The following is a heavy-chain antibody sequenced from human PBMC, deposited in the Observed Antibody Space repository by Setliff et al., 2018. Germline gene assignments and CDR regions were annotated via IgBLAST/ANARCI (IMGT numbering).Heavy chain of an antibody. D-gene: IGHD4-17*01. CDR3: ATSDYGDYFIADV. Sequence: GGSLRLSCVVSGFSFSNYGMTWVRQAPGKGLEWISYISTSSGTRYYADSVKGRFTISRDKSRNTLYLQMTGLRTDDTAVYYCATSDYGDYFIADVWGKGTTVTVSS. V-gene: IGHV3-48*01. CDR1: GFSFSNYG. CDR2: ISTSSGTR. J-gene: IGHJ6*04.